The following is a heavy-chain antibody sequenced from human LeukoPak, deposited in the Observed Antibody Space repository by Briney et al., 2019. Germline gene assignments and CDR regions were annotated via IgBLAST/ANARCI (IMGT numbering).Heavy chain of an antibody. CDR2: IIPIFGTA. Sequence: SVKVSCKASGGTFCSYAISWVRQAPGQGLEWMGGIIPIFGTANYAQKFQGRVTITADESTSTAYMELSSLRSEDTTVYYCARDLDYGFDYWGQGTLVTVSS. V-gene: IGHV1-69*13. D-gene: IGHD4-17*01. CDR1: GGTFCSYA. J-gene: IGHJ4*02. CDR3: ARDLDYGFDY.